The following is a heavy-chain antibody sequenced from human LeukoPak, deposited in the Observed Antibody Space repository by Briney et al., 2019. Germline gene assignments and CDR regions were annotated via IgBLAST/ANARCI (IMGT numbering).Heavy chain of an antibody. CDR1: GFTFSDYY. D-gene: IGHD1-26*01. Sequence: GGSLRLSCAASGFTFSDYYMSWIRQAPGKGLEWVSYISSSGSTIYYADSVKGRFTISRENAKNSLYLQMNSLRAEDTAVYYCARDREDSVFDYWGQGTLVTVSS. CDR3: ARDREDSVFDY. J-gene: IGHJ4*02. CDR2: ISSSGSTI. V-gene: IGHV3-11*01.